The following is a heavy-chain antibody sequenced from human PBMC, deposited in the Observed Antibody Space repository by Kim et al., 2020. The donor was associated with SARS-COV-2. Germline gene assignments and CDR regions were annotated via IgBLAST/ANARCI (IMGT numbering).Heavy chain of an antibody. CDR2: VNAGGGTT. V-gene: IGHV1-46*01. Sequence: ASVKVSCKASGYTFTSYYIHWVRQAPGQGLEWMGMVNAGGGTTTYGQRFQGRVTMTRDTSTSTVYMELSSLRSEDTAVYYCARDPNFYYGSGSSPSMDVWGQGTTVTVSS. CDR3: ARDPNFYYGSGSSPSMDV. D-gene: IGHD3-10*01. CDR1: GYTFTSYY. J-gene: IGHJ6*02.